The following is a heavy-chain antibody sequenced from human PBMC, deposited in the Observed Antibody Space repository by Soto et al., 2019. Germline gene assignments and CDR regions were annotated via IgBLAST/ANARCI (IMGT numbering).Heavy chain of an antibody. J-gene: IGHJ4*02. V-gene: IGHV3-74*01. CDR3: AKSITARPFDY. CDR1: GLTCRNYW. Sequence: GSLRLSGAASGLTCRNYWMHWVRQTPGMGLVWVSHINIDGSDTTYADSVRGRFTISRDNSKNTLYLQMNSLRAEDTAVYYCAKSITARPFDYWGQGALVTVSS. CDR2: INIDGSDT. D-gene: IGHD6-6*01.